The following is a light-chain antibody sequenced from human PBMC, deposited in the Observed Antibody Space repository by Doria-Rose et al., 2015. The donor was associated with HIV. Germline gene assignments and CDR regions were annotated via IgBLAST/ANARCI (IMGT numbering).Light chain of an antibody. J-gene: IGKJ1*01. Sequence: EIVMTQSPGTLSLSPGERATLSCRASQSFSRPYLAWYQQKPGKAPSLLIYDGSTRATGIPDRFSASGSGTDFTLTINRLEPEDFALYYCHQYGTSWTFGQGTKVEI. CDR3: HQYGTSWT. CDR1: QSFSRPY. CDR2: DGS. V-gene: IGKV3-20*01.